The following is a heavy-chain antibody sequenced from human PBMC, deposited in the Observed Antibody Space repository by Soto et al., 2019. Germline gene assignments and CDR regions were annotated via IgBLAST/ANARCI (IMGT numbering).Heavy chain of an antibody. Sequence: KASETLSLTCTVSGGSISSGLSYWAWIRQPPGKGLEWIGSVHFSGSTFYKPSLKSRVTISVDTSKHQFFLKLSSVTAADTAVYYCARRQTVYFYDEGGPFDPWGQGTLVTVSS. CDR3: ARRQTVYFYDEGGPFDP. J-gene: IGHJ5*02. CDR1: GGSISSGLSY. D-gene: IGHD3-22*01. CDR2: VHFSGST. V-gene: IGHV4-39*01.